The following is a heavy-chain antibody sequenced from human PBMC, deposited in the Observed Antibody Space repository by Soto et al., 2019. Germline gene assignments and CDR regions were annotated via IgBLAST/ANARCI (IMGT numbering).Heavy chain of an antibody. V-gene: IGHV4-34*01. Sequence: QVQLQQWGAGLLKPSETLSLTCAVYGGSFSGYYWSWIRQPPGKGLEWIGEINHSGSTNYNPSLNSSVTRSVYTSKNPFSLQLSTVTAAHTAVYYCARLKSAYGDHGYFDYWGQGTLVTVSS. D-gene: IGHD4-17*01. J-gene: IGHJ4*02. CDR3: ARLKSAYGDHGYFDY. CDR2: INHSGST. CDR1: GGSFSGYY.